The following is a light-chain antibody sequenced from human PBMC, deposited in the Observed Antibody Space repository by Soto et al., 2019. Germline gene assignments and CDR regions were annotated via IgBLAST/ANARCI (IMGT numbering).Light chain of an antibody. Sequence: DIHMTQSPSTLSASVGDRVTITCRASQSISGWLAWYQQKPGKAPKLMIYGASSLESGVPSRFSGSGSGTEFTLTISSLQPDDSATYYCQHDNTYPWTFGQGTKVEIK. V-gene: IGKV1-5*01. CDR3: QHDNTYPWT. CDR1: QSISGW. J-gene: IGKJ1*01. CDR2: GAS.